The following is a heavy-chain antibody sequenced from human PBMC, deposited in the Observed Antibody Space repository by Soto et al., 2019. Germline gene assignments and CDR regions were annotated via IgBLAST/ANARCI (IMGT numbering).Heavy chain of an antibody. CDR1: GYSVTSYW. CDR2: IYPGDSDT. Sequence: PWESLKISCKGSGYSVTSYWIGWVRQMTGKGLEWMGIIYPGDSDTRYSPSFQGQVSISADKSISTAYLQWSSLKASDTAMYDCARQQQLVPSTYYYGMDVWGQGATVTVSS. J-gene: IGHJ6*02. CDR3: ARQQQLVPSTYYYGMDV. V-gene: IGHV5-51*01. D-gene: IGHD6-13*01.